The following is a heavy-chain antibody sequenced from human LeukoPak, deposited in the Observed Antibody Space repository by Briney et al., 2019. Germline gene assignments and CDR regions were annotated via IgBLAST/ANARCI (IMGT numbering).Heavy chain of an antibody. V-gene: IGHV1-46*01. Sequence: ASVKVSCKASXXXXXXYXXXXVXXXXGQGLEWMGIINPSGGSTSYAQKFQGRVTMTRDTSTSTVYMELSSLRSEDTAVYYCARDEYYWGQGTLVTVSS. CDR3: ARDEYY. J-gene: IGHJ4*02. CDR1: XXXXXXYX. CDR2: INPSGGST.